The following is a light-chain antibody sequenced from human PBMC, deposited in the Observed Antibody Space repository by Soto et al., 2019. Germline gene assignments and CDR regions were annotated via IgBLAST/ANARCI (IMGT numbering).Light chain of an antibody. J-gene: IGLJ2*01. Sequence: QSVVTQPPSVSGTPGQRVTISCSGSASNIGSNPVNWYQQLPGTAPKLLIYSSNHRPSGVPDRISGSKSGTSASLAISGLQSGDEADYYCAAWDVSLNVVVFGGGTKLTVL. CDR2: SSN. V-gene: IGLV1-44*01. CDR1: ASNIGSNP. CDR3: AAWDVSLNVVV.